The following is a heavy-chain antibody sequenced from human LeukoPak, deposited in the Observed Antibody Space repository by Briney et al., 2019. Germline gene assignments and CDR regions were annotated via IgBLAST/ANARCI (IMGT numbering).Heavy chain of an antibody. CDR2: IYYSGST. Sequence: SETLSLTCTVSGGSISSYYWSWIRQPPGKGLEWIGYIYYSGSTNYNPSLKSRVTISVDTSKNQFSLKLSSVTAADTAVYYCARGSEGLRLGELSFLCDYWGQGALVTVSS. CDR1: GGSISSYY. D-gene: IGHD3-16*02. J-gene: IGHJ4*02. V-gene: IGHV4-59*01. CDR3: ARGSEGLRLGELSFLCDY.